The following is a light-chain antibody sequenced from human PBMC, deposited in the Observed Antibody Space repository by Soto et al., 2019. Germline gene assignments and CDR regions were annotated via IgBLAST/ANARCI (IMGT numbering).Light chain of an antibody. CDR2: EVS. CDR3: TSYTNKNTWV. J-gene: IGLJ3*02. CDR1: SSDVGAYKY. Sequence: QSALTRPASVSGSPGQSITISCTGTSSDVGAYKYVSWNQQHPGKAPKVMIYEVSTRPSGVSSHFSGSKSDNTAALTISGLQAEDAADYQTSYTNKNTWVFGGGTQLTVL. V-gene: IGLV2-14*01.